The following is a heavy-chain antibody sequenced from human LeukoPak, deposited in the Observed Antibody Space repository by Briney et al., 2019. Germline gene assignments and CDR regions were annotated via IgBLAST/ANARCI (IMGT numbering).Heavy chain of an antibody. CDR2: IYHSGTT. J-gene: IGHJ5*02. D-gene: IGHD1-26*01. CDR3: TRLSHVAGATKVSWFDP. Sequence: PSETLSLTCSVSAYSISDGFLWGWIRQPPGKGLEWIASIYHSGTTHYNPSLRSRVTVSVDTSKNQFSLRLSSATAADTAVYYCTRLSHVAGATKVSWFDPWGQGTLVTVSS. CDR1: AYSISDGFL. V-gene: IGHV4-38-2*02.